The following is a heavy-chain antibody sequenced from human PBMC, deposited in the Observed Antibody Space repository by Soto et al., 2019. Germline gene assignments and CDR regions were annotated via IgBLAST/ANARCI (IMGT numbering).Heavy chain of an antibody. CDR2: IIPIFGTA. V-gene: IGHV1-69*06. CDR1: RGGFSDYA. Sequence: SSVKVSFEASRGGFSDYAINWVRQAPGQGLEWMGGIIPIFGTANYAQKFQSRVTITADKSTSTAYMELSSLRSEDTAVYYCARDHEGVSDYWGQGTLVTVSS. J-gene: IGHJ4*02. CDR3: ARDHEGVSDY.